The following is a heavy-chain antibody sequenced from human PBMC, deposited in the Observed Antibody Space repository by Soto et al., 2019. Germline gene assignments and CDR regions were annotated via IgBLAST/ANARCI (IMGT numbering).Heavy chain of an antibody. CDR1: GGSTSSSSYY. V-gene: IGHV4-39*01. J-gene: IGHJ4*02. Sequence: SETLSLTCTVSGGSTSSSSYYWGWIRQPPGKGLEWIGSIYYSGSTYYNPSLKSRVTISVDTSKNQFSLKLSSVTAADTAVYYCARQRRGYSYGSLYWGQGTLVTVSS. CDR3: ARQRRGYSYGSLY. CDR2: IYYSGST. D-gene: IGHD5-18*01.